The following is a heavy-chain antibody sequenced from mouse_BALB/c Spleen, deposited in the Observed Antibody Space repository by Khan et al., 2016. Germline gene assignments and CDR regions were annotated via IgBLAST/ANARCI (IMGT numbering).Heavy chain of an antibody. J-gene: IGHJ4*01. CDR1: GFTFSSFG. D-gene: IGHD4-1*01. V-gene: IGHV5-17*02. CDR3: ARLTPYAMDY. CDR2: ISSGSITI. Sequence: EVELVESGGGLVQPGGSRKVSCAASGFTFSSFGMHWVRQAPEKGLEWVAYISSGSITIYYADTVKGRFTISRDNPKNTLFLQMTGLRSEDTAIYYCARLTPYAMDYWGQGTSVTVSS.